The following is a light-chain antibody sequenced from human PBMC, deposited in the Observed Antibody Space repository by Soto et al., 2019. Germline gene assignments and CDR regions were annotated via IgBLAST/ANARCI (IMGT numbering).Light chain of an antibody. CDR3: SSYTTSSTYV. Sequence: QSALTQPASVSGSPVQSITISCTGTSSDVGIYNYVSWYQHLPGKAPKLMIYDVSHRPSGVSSRFSGSKSGNAASLTISGLQAEDEADYYCSSYTTSSTYVFGTGTKVTVL. CDR2: DVS. CDR1: SSDVGIYNY. V-gene: IGLV2-14*03. J-gene: IGLJ1*01.